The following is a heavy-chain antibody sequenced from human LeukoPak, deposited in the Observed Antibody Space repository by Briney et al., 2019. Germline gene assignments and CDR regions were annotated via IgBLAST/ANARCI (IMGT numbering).Heavy chain of an antibody. Sequence: GASVKVSCKASGYTFTSYALHWVRQAPGQRLEWMGWINAGNGDTKYSQKFQGRVTITRDTSASTAYMELSSLRSEDTAVYYCAREKVRQSGMDVWGQGTTVTVSS. D-gene: IGHD2-2*01. CDR2: INAGNGDT. CDR3: AREKVRQSGMDV. J-gene: IGHJ6*02. CDR1: GYTFTSYA. V-gene: IGHV1-3*01.